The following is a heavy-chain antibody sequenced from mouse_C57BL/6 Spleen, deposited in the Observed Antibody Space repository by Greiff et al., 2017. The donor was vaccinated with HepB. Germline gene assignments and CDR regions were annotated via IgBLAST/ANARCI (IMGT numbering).Heavy chain of an antibody. Sequence: VQLKESGPELVKPGDSVKISCKASGYSFTGYFMNWVMQSHGKSLEWIGRINPYNGDTFYNQKFKGKATLTVDKSSSTAHMELRSLTSEDSAVYYCARSGDGYYDAMDYWGQGTSVTVSS. CDR3: ARSGDGYYDAMDY. CDR2: INPYNGDT. D-gene: IGHD2-3*01. J-gene: IGHJ4*01. V-gene: IGHV1-20*01. CDR1: GYSFTGYF.